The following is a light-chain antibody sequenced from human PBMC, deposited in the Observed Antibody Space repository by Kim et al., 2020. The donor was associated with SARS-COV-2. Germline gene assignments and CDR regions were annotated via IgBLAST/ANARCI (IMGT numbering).Light chain of an antibody. Sequence: QTVVTQEPSFSVSPGGTVTLTCGLSSGSVSTTYYPSWYQQTPGQAPRTLMYSTDIRSSGVPDRFSGSILGNKAALTITGAQADDEYDYYCVLYMGSGSWVFGGGTQLTVL. CDR3: VLYMGSGSWV. J-gene: IGLJ3*02. V-gene: IGLV8-61*01. CDR1: SGSVSTTYY. CDR2: STD.